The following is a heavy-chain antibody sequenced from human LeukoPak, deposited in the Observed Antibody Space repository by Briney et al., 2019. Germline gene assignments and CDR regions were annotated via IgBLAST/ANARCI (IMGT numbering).Heavy chain of an antibody. V-gene: IGHV1-18*01. D-gene: IGHD6-19*01. Sequence: ASVNVSCKASGYTFTSYGISWVRQAPGQGLEWMGWISAYNGNTNYAQKLQGRVTMTTDTSTSTAYMELRSLRSDDTAVYYCARSLTVAGTRRYYYYMDVWGKGTTVTVSS. CDR3: ARSLTVAGTRRYYYYMDV. CDR2: ISAYNGNT. J-gene: IGHJ6*03. CDR1: GYTFTSYG.